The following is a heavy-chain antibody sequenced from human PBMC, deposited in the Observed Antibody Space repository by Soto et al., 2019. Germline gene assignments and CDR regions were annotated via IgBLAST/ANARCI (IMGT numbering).Heavy chain of an antibody. J-gene: IGHJ6*02. CDR2: ISSYNGDT. Sequence: GASVKVSCKASGYTFTRSGISWVRQAPGQGPEWMGWISSYNGDTNYAQTFQGRVTMTRNTSISTAYMELSSLRSEDTAVYYCARGFRGYSGYDLYVYYYGMDVWGQGTTVTVSS. V-gene: IGHV1-18*01. CDR3: ARGFRGYSGYDLYVYYYGMDV. CDR1: GYTFTRSG. D-gene: IGHD5-12*01.